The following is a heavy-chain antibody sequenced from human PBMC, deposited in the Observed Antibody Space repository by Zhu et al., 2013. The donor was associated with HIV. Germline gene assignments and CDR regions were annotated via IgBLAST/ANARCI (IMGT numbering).Heavy chain of an antibody. CDR2: ISAYNDNT. V-gene: IGHV1-18*01. CDR1: GYIFTSYG. D-gene: IGHD3-22*01. CDR3: AREVGYYYDSSGYYYDY. Sequence: QVQLVQSGAEVKKPGASVKVSCKASGYIFTSYGISWVRQAPGQGLEWMGWISAYNDNTNYAQKFQGRVTMTTDTSTSTAHMELRSLRSDDTAAYYCAREVGYYYDSSGYYYDYWGQGTLVTVSS. J-gene: IGHJ4*02.